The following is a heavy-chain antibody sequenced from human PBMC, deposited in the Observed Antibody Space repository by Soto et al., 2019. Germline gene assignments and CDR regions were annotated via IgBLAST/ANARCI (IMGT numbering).Heavy chain of an antibody. CDR3: ARKDQAHDYGLHFDY. CDR2: IYYSGST. V-gene: IGHV4-39*01. Sequence: QLQLQESGPGLVKPSETLSLTCTVSGGSISSSSYYWGWIRQPPGKGMEGIGSIYYSGSTYYNPSLKSRVTISVDTSKNQFSLKLSSVNAADTAVYYCARKDQAHDYGLHFDYWGQGTLVTVSS. D-gene: IGHD4-17*01. J-gene: IGHJ4*02. CDR1: GGSISSSSYY.